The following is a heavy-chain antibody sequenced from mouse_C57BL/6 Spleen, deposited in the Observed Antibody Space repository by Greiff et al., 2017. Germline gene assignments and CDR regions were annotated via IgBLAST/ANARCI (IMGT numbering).Heavy chain of an antibody. CDR3: ARSSYRYHAMDY. Sequence: QVQLQQPGAELVKPGASVKMSCNASGYTFTSYWITWVKQRPGQGLEWIGDLYPGSGSTNYTDKFKSKATLTVDTSSSTSYMPLSSLTSEDAAVYYCARSSYRYHAMDYWGQGTSVTVSS. D-gene: IGHD2-12*01. V-gene: IGHV1-55*01. CDR2: LYPGSGST. J-gene: IGHJ4*01. CDR1: GYTFTSYW.